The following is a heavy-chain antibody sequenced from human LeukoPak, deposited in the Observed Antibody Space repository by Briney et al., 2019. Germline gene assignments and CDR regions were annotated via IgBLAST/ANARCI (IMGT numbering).Heavy chain of an antibody. J-gene: IGHJ4*02. CDR3: ATDLGIRSPDYDYVWGSYRRDY. V-gene: IGHV4-59*12. Sequence: SETLSLTCTVSGGSISSYYWSWIRQPPGKGLEWIGYIYYSGSTNYNPSLKSRVTISVDTSKNQFSLKLSSVTAADTAVYYCATDLGIRSPDYDYVWGSYRRDYWGQGTLVTVSS. D-gene: IGHD3-16*02. CDR1: GGSISSYY. CDR2: IYYSGST.